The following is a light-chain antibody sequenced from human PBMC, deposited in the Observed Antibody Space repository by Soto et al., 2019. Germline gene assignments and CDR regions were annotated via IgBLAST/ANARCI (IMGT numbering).Light chain of an antibody. V-gene: IGKV1-33*01. J-gene: IGKJ3*01. CDR2: DTS. CDR3: QQRHNLHLS. Sequence: DIQMTQSPSSLSASVGDRVTITCQASQDVRKYLSWYQQKARKAPKLLIYDTSNLETGVPSRFSGSGSGTDFTFTISSLQPEDIATYYCQQRHNLHLSFGPGTKVDI. CDR1: QDVRKY.